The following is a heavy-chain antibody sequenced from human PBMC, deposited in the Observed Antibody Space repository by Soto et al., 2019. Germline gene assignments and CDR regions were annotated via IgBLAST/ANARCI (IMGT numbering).Heavy chain of an antibody. Sequence: PSETLSLTCTVSGGSISSGDYYWSWIRQPPGKGLEWIGYIYYSGSTYYNPSLKSRVTISVDTSKNQFSLKLSSVTAADTAVYYCARAPLLWFGELYTDYWGQGTLVTVSS. CDR2: IYYSGST. CDR3: ARAPLLWFGELYTDY. J-gene: IGHJ4*02. V-gene: IGHV4-30-4*01. CDR1: GGSISSGDYY. D-gene: IGHD3-10*01.